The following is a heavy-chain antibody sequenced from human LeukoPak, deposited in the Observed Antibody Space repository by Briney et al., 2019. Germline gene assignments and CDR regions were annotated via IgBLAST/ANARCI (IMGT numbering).Heavy chain of an antibody. D-gene: IGHD3-10*01. V-gene: IGHV4-59*12. CDR3: ARAPSYGSGSRVDY. Sequence: SETLSLTCTVSGGSMNNYYWTWIRQPPGKGLEWVGYIYYSGSTNYNPSLKSRVNISVDKSKNQFSLKLSSVTAADTAVYYCARAPSYGSGSRVDYWGQGTLVTVSS. CDR1: GGSMNNYY. J-gene: IGHJ4*02. CDR2: IYYSGST.